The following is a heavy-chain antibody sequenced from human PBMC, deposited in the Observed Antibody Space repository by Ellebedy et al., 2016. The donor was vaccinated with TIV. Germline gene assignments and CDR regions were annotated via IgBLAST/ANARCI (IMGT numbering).Heavy chain of an antibody. Sequence: GGSLRLSXVASKFTFSNFAMHWVCQVPGKGLEWVATFSDDDKSIHYTDSVKGRFTISRDNSRNTVYLQMNGLRADDTAIYYCAKALYKGNGYDFIFDYWGQGTLVTVSS. J-gene: IGHJ4*02. CDR1: KFTFSNFA. D-gene: IGHD3-3*01. CDR2: FSDDDKSI. V-gene: IGHV3-30*18. CDR3: AKALYKGNGYDFIFDY.